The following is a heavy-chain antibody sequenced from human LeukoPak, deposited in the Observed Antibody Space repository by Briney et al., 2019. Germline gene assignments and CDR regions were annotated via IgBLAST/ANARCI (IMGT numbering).Heavy chain of an antibody. CDR3: ARASTTVPNLLDH. D-gene: IGHD4-17*01. J-gene: IGHJ4*02. CDR1: GFTFSTYW. V-gene: IGHV3-74*01. Sequence: PGGSLRLSCAASGFTFSTYWMHWVRQAPGKGLVWVARIKGDGSSTIYADSVKGRFTISRDNSKNTLYLQTSSLRVEDTGVYYCARASTTVPNLLDHWGRGTLVTVSS. CDR2: IKGDGSST.